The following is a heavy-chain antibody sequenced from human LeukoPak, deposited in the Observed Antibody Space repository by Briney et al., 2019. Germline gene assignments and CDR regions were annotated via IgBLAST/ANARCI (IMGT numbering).Heavy chain of an antibody. CDR2: INSDGSST. J-gene: IGHJ3*02. D-gene: IGHD1-1*01. Sequence: PGGSLRLSCAASGFTFGSYGMHWVRRAPGKGLVWVSRINSDGSSTSYADSVKGRFTISRDNAKNTLYLQMNSLRAEDTAVYYCARDWNDVAFDIWGQGTMVTVSS. CDR3: ARDWNDVAFDI. V-gene: IGHV3-74*01. CDR1: GFTFGSYG.